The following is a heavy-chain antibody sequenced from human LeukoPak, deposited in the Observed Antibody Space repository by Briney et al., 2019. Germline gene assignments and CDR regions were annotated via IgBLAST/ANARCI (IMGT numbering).Heavy chain of an antibody. Sequence: GGSLRLSCAATGFTFSDFAMSWVRQSPGTGLEWVSSITTTAESTYYADSVKGRFAISRDNSGSPLHLQMNSLRIEDSAVYYCAKRLSRGYFGKLIFDYWGQGALVTVSS. V-gene: IGHV3-23*01. CDR3: AKRLSRGYFGKLIFDY. CDR1: GFTFSDFA. J-gene: IGHJ4*02. CDR2: ITTTAEST. D-gene: IGHD3-9*01.